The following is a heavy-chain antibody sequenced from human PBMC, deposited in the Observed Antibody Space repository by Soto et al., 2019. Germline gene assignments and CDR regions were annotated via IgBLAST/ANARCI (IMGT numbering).Heavy chain of an antibody. CDR2: INPNSGGT. D-gene: IGHD2-2*01. Sequence: QVQLVQSGAEVKKPGASVKVSCKASGYTFTGYYMHWVRQAPGQGLEWMGWINPNSGGTNYAQKFQGRVTMTRDTSISTAYMELSRLRSDDTAVYYCARVNDLAAMVRYYYYYGMDVWGQGTTVTVSS. J-gene: IGHJ6*02. CDR1: GYTFTGYY. V-gene: IGHV1-2*02. CDR3: ARVNDLAAMVRYYYYYGMDV.